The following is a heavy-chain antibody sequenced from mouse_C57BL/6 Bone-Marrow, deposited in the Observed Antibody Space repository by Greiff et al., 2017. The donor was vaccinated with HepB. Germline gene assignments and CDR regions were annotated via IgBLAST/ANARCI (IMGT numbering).Heavy chain of an antibody. CDR3: ARPLYESCMDY. CDR2: ISSGGSYT. V-gene: IGHV5-6*01. CDR1: GFTFSSYG. J-gene: IGHJ4*01. D-gene: IGHD1-1*01. Sequence: EVKLMESGGDLVKPGGSLKLSCAASGFTFSSYGMSWVRQTPDKRLEWVATISSGGSYTYYPDSVKGRFTISRDNAKNTLYLQMSSLKSEDTAMYYCARPLYESCMDYWGQGTAVNVSS.